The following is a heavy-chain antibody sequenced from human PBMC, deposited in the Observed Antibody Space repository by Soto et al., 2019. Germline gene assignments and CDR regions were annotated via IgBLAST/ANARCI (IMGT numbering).Heavy chain of an antibody. CDR1: GFSLSDYA. CDR2: ISSDSRTI. CDR3: ARIKLVEWFFINVDVYDMDV. D-gene: IGHD3-3*01. V-gene: IGHV3-48*02. J-gene: IGHJ6*02. Sequence: PGGSLRLSCVASGFSLSDYAVNWVRQAPGKGLEWVSFISSDSRTIYYADSVEGRFTVSRDNAGNSVSLQMDSLRDEDAAVYYCARIKLVEWFFINVDVYDMDVWGQGTPVTVSS.